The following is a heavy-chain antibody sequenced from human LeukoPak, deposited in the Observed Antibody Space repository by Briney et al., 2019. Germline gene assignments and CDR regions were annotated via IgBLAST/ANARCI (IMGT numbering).Heavy chain of an antibody. V-gene: IGHV3-30*02. CDR2: IRYDGSDK. CDR1: GFTFSRHG. D-gene: IGHD2-15*01. J-gene: IGHJ6*03. Sequence: GGSLRLSCAASGFTFSRHGMHWVRQAPGKGLEWVAFIRYDGSDKYYADSVKGRFTISRDNSENTLYLQMNSLRPEDTAVYYCAKGFYYCSDGCPQYYYYMDVWGKETTLIVSS. CDR3: AKGFYYCSDGCPQYYYYMDV.